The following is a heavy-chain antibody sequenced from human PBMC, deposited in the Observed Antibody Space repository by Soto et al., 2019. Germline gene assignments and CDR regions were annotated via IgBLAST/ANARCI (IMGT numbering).Heavy chain of an antibody. J-gene: IGHJ4*02. V-gene: IGHV1-24*01. CDR1: GYTLTELA. Sequence: ASVKVSCKVSGYTLTELAMHWVRQAPGKGLEWMGGFDPEDGETIYAQKFQGRVTMTEDTSTDTAYMELSSLRSEDTAVYYCATVRTIFGVVTYFDYWGQGTLVTVSS. CDR2: FDPEDGET. D-gene: IGHD3-3*01. CDR3: ATVRTIFGVVTYFDY.